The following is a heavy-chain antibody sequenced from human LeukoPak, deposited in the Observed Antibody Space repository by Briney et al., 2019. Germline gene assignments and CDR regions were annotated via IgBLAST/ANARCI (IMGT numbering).Heavy chain of an antibody. Sequence: GESLKISCKGSGYSFTSYWIGWVRQMPGKGLEWMGIIYPGDSDTRYSPSFQGQVTISADKSISTAYLQWSSLKASDTAMYYCARLHIVVVPAAISGWFDPWGQGTLVTVSS. CDR1: GYSFTSYW. CDR3: ARLHIVVVPAAISGWFDP. V-gene: IGHV5-51*01. J-gene: IGHJ5*02. D-gene: IGHD2-2*02. CDR2: IYPGDSDT.